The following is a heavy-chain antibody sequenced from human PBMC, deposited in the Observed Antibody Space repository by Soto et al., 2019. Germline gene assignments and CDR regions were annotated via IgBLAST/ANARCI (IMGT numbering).Heavy chain of an antibody. V-gene: IGHV1-18*01. CDR1: GYSFTTSG. J-gene: IGHJ4*02. Sequence: QAQLVQSGAEVKEPGASVKVSCKASGYSFTTSGITWVRQAPGQGLEWMGWISTYNGNTNYAQKLQDRVTLTIDTSTSTAYMELRSLRSDDTAVYYCARRLYGDYDYWGQGTLVTVSS. CDR3: ARRLYGDYDY. CDR2: ISTYNGNT. D-gene: IGHD4-17*01.